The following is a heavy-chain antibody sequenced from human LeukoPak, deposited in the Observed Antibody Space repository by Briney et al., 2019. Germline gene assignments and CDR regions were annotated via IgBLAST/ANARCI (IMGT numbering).Heavy chain of an antibody. V-gene: IGHV3-48*03. CDR3: ARVICTGGSCFQNDY. CDR1: GFIFSNFE. Sequence: GGSLRLSCTASGFIFSNFEMNWARQAPGKGLQWLAYINSGATSEYYADSVKGRFTISRDNAKNSLYLQMNSLGVQDTAIYYCARVICTGGSCFQNDYWGQGTLVTVSS. D-gene: IGHD2-8*02. CDR2: INSGATSE. J-gene: IGHJ4*02.